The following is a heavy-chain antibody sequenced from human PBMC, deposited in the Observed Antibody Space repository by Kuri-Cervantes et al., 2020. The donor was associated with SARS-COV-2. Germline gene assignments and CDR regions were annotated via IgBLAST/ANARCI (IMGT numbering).Heavy chain of an antibody. CDR2: ISYDGSNK. CDR1: GFLFSASA. Sequence: GGSLRLSCEVSGFLFSASAMHWVRQAPGKGLEWVAVISYDGSNKYYADSVKGRFTISRDIFENTLYLQMNSLRPEDTAVYYCARGYSSGWHGRFDPWGQGTRVTGSS. CDR3: ARGYSSGWHGRFDP. D-gene: IGHD6-19*01. V-gene: IGHV3-30*14. J-gene: IGHJ5*02.